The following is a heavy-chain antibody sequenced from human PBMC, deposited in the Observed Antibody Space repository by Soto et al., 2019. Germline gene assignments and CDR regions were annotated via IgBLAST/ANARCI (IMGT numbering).Heavy chain of an antibody. Sequence: ASVKVSCKASGHTFTSHYIHWVRQAPGQGLEWMGIINPNGDWTTYAQKFQGRVTMTRDTSTNTVYMELSSLRSDDTAVYYCKALLLGYWGQGTLVTVSS. J-gene: IGHJ4*02. CDR2: INPNGDWT. D-gene: IGHD1-26*01. CDR1: GHTFTSHY. V-gene: IGHV1-46*01. CDR3: KALLLGY.